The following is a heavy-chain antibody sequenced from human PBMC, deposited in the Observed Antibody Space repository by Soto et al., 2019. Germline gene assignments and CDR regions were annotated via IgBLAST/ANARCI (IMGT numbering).Heavy chain of an antibody. D-gene: IGHD4-4*01. Sequence: SETLCLTCTVSGGSISSYYWSWIRQPPGKGLEWIGYIYYSGSTNYNPSLKSRVTISVDTSKNQFSLKLSSVTAADTAVYYCARLTRPGVTIDYWGQGTLVTVSS. CDR3: ARLTRPGVTIDY. J-gene: IGHJ4*02. CDR2: IYYSGST. CDR1: GGSISSYY. V-gene: IGHV4-59*01.